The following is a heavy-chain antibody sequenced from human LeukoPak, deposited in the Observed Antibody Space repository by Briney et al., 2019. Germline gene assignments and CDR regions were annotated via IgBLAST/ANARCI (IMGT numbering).Heavy chain of an antibody. Sequence: GGSLRLSCAASGFTFSSYAMHWVRQAPGKGLEWVAVISYDGSNKYYADSVKGRFTISRDNSKNTLYLQMNSLRAEDTAVYYCARAVRQHYYYYYYMDVWGKGTTVTVSS. CDR2: ISYDGSNK. CDR3: ARAVRQHYYYYYYMDV. V-gene: IGHV3-30-3*01. CDR1: GFTFSSYA. D-gene: IGHD1-1*01. J-gene: IGHJ6*03.